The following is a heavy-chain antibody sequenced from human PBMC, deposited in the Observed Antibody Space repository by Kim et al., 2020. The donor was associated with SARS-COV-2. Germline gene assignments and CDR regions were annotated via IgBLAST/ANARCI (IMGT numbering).Heavy chain of an antibody. Sequence: SETLSLTCSVSGGSISSYYWSWIRQPPGKGLEWLGYMHDSGSTNYNPSLKSRVTISVDTSKNQVSLKVSPVTAADTAVYYCANSVVPSVHFQHWGKGTLVTVSS. CDR2: MHDSGST. CDR1: GGSISSYY. V-gene: IGHV4-59*01. D-gene: IGHD2-15*01. CDR3: ANSVVPSVHFQH. J-gene: IGHJ1*01.